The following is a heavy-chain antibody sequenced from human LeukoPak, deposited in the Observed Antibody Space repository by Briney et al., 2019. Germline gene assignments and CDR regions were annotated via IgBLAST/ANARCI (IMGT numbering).Heavy chain of an antibody. CDR3: ARLEYSSSWYFDY. CDR2: IYSSGST. CDR1: GGSISSYY. J-gene: IGHJ4*02. D-gene: IGHD6-13*01. Sequence: SETLSLTCTVSGGSISSYYWSWIRQPPGKGLEWIGYIYSSGSTNYNPSVKSRATISVDTSKKQFSLKLSSVTAADTAVYYCARLEYSSSWYFDYWGQGTLVTVSS. V-gene: IGHV4-59*08.